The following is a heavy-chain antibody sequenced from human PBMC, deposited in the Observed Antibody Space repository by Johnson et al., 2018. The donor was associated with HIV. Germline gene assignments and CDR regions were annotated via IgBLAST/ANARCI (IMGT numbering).Heavy chain of an antibody. CDR2: ISSSGISI. V-gene: IGHV3-11*04. Sequence: QVQLVESGGGLVKPGGSLRLSCAASGFTFSDYYMSWIRQAPGKGLECLSYISSSGISIYYIDSVKGRFTISRDNSKSTLYLQMSSLKAEDTAVYYCAKDERQLGGWSHAFDIWGQGTMVTVSS. D-gene: IGHD7-27*01. CDR1: GFTFSDYY. CDR3: AKDERQLGGWSHAFDI. J-gene: IGHJ3*02.